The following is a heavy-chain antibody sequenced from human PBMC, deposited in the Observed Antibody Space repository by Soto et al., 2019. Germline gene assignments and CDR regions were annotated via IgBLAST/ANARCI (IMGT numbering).Heavy chain of an antibody. CDR2: IYSGGST. D-gene: IGHD2-15*01. V-gene: IGHV3-66*01. CDR3: ARYRYCSGGSCSPYFDY. CDR1: GFTVSSNY. J-gene: IGHJ4*02. Sequence: VQLVESGGGLVQPGGSPRLSCAASGFTVSSNYMSWVRQAPGKGLGWVSVIYSGGSTYYADSVKGRFTISRDNSKNTLYLQMNSLRAEDTAVYYCARYRYCSGGSCSPYFDYWGQGTLVTVSS.